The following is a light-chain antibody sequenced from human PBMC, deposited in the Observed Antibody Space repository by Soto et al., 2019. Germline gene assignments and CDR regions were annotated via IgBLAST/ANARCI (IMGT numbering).Light chain of an antibody. Sequence: QSALTQPASVSGSPGQSITISCTGTSSDVGSYNYVAWYQQFPGKTPKLMIYEVRNRPSGVSDRFSGSKSGNTASLTITGLQAEDEADYYCSSYTSSSTLDYVFGTGTKLTVL. CDR2: EVR. J-gene: IGLJ1*01. V-gene: IGLV2-14*01. CDR1: SSDVGSYNY. CDR3: SSYTSSSTLDYV.